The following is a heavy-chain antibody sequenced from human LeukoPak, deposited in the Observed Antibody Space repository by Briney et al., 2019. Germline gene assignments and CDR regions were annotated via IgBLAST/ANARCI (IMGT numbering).Heavy chain of an antibody. CDR3: ARDVIAVALYYFDY. CDR1: GFTFSSYA. V-gene: IGHV3-30-3*01. J-gene: IGHJ4*02. D-gene: IGHD6-19*01. Sequence: GSLRLSCAASGFTFSSYAMHWVRQAPGKGLEWVAVISYDGSNKYYADSVKGRFTISRDNSKNTLYLQMNSLRAEDTAVYYCARDVIAVALYYFDYWGQGTLVTVSS. CDR2: ISYDGSNK.